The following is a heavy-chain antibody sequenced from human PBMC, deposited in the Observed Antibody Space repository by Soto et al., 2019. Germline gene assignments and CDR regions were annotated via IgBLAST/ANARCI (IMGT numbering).Heavy chain of an antibody. V-gene: IGHV4-34*01. CDR1: GGSFSGYY. CDR2: INHSGST. Sequence: KPSETLSLTCAVYGGSFSGYYWCWIRQPPGKGLEWIGEINHSGSTNYNPSLKSRVTISVDTSKNQFSLKLSSVTAADTAVYYCARAKNSRGWYLTHWFDPWGQGTLVTVSS. J-gene: IGHJ5*02. CDR3: ARAKNSRGWYLTHWFDP. D-gene: IGHD6-19*01.